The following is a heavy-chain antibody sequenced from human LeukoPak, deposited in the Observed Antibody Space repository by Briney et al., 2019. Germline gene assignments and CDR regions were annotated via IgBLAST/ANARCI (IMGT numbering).Heavy chain of an antibody. D-gene: IGHD3-3*01. CDR2: IYYSGST. J-gene: IGHJ4*02. V-gene: IGHV4-59*01. CDR1: GFNFRAYW. CDR3: ARWNYDFWSGYFDY. Sequence: GSLRLSCTTSGFNFRAYWMGWVRQAPGKGLEWIGYIYYSGSTNYNPSLKSRVTISVDTSKNQFSLKLSSVTAADTAVYYCARWNYDFWSGYFDYWGQGTLVTVSS.